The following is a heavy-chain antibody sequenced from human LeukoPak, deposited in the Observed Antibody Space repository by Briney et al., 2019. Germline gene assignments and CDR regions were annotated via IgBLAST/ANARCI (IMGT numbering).Heavy chain of an antibody. D-gene: IGHD5-18*01. CDR1: GFSFSKYS. CDR3: AKDITAMGDY. V-gene: IGHV3-21*01. Sequence: SGGSLRLSCAASGFSFSKYSMNWVRQAPGKGLEWVSSMSISTSTFIYYADSVKGRFTISRDNAKNTLYLQMNSLRAEDTAVYYCAKDITAMGDYWGQGTLVTISS. J-gene: IGHJ4*02. CDR2: MSISTSTFI.